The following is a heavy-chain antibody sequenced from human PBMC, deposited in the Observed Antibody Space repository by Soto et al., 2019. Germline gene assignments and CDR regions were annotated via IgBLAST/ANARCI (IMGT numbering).Heavy chain of an antibody. J-gene: IGHJ5*02. CDR2: IYYSGST. CDR1: GGSISSSSYY. D-gene: IGHD2-21*01. Sequence: QLQLQESGPGLVKPSETLSLTCTVSGGSISSSSYYWGWIRQPPGKGLEWIGSIYYSGSTYYNPSLKSRVTISVDTSKNQFSLKLSSVTAADTAVYYCARHCGPPRNHWFDPWGQGTLVTVSS. CDR3: ARHCGPPRNHWFDP. V-gene: IGHV4-39*01.